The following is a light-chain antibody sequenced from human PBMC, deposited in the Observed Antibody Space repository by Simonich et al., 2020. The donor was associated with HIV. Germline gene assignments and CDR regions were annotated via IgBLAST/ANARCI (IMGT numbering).Light chain of an antibody. J-gene: IGKJ2*01. CDR1: QSLLYTSNNKNY. CDR2: WAS. CDR3: QQYHSAPYT. Sequence: DIVMTQSPDSLAVSLGERATINCKSSQSLLYTSNNKNYLAWYQQKPGQPPQLLFHWASIRESGVPDRFSGSGSGTDFTLTISSLQAEDVAVYYCQQYHSAPYTFGQGTKVEIK. V-gene: IGKV4-1*01.